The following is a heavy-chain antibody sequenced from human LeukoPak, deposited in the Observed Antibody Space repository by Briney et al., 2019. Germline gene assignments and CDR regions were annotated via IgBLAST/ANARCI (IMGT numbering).Heavy chain of an antibody. D-gene: IGHD5-18*01. J-gene: IGHJ4*02. Sequence: GGSLRLSCAAPGFTFSSYAMSWVRQAPGKGLEWVSAISGSGGSTYYADSVKGRFTISRDNSKNTLYLQMNSLRAEDTAVYYCARAHGYSPFDYWGQGTLVTVSS. CDR2: ISGSGGST. CDR3: ARAHGYSPFDY. CDR1: GFTFSSYA. V-gene: IGHV3-23*01.